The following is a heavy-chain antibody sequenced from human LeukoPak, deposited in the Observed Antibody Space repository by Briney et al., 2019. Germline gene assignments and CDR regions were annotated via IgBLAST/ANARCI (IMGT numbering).Heavy chain of an antibody. Sequence: GGSLRLSCAASGFTFSSYAMSWVRQAPGKGLEWVSAISGSGGSTYYADSVKGRFTISRDNSKNTLYLQMNSLRAEDTAVYYCAKDVRYYYDSSGYYRWGQGTLVTVSS. CDR2: ISGSGGST. D-gene: IGHD3-22*01. CDR1: GFTFSSYA. CDR3: AKDVRYYYDSSGYYR. J-gene: IGHJ5*02. V-gene: IGHV3-23*01.